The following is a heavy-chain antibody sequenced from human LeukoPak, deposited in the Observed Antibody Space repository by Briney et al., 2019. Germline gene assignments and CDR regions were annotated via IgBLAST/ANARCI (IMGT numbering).Heavy chain of an antibody. CDR3: AREPRLRGIDY. CDR2: IYYSGST. D-gene: IGHD4-17*01. J-gene: IGHJ4*02. V-gene: IGHV4-39*07. Sequence: SETLSLTCTVSDGSISSSSYYWGWIRQPPGKGLEWIGSIYYSGSTYYNPSLKSRVTISVDTSKNQFSLKLSSVTAADTAVYYCAREPRLRGIDYWGQGTLVTVSS. CDR1: DGSISSSSYY.